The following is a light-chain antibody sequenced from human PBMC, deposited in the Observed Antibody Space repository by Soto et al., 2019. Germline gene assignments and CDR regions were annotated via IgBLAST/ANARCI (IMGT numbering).Light chain of an antibody. J-gene: IGKJ5*01. Sequence: EIVLTQSPGTLSLSPGETATLSCRASQSVSSSYLAWYQQKPGQAPGLLIYGASSRATGIPDRFSGSGSGTDFTLTLRRLEPEDFAVYYCQQYGTSPLTFGQGTRLEI. CDR3: QQYGTSPLT. CDR2: GAS. V-gene: IGKV3-20*01. CDR1: QSVSSSY.